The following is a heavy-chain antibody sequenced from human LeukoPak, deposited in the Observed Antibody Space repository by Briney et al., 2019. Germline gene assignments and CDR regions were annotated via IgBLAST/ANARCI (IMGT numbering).Heavy chain of an antibody. Sequence: GASVKVSCKASGGTFSSYAISWVRQAPGQGLEWLGGIIPIFGTANYAQKFQGRVTITADKSTSTAYMELSSLRSEDTAVYYCARGYSYGYSRLDYWGQGTLVTVSS. V-gene: IGHV1-69*06. D-gene: IGHD5-18*01. CDR1: GGTFSSYA. CDR3: ARGYSYGYSRLDY. J-gene: IGHJ4*02. CDR2: IIPIFGTA.